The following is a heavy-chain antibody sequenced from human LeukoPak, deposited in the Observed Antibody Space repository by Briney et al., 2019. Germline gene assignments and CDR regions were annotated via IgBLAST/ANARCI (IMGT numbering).Heavy chain of an antibody. CDR3: SRPLSFGELFRLDY. V-gene: IGHV3-48*04. D-gene: IGHD3-10*01. Sequence: PGGSLRLSCAASGFTFSSNSMNWVRQAPGKGLEWVSYISSSSSTIYYADSVKGRFTVSRDNAKKSLFLQMDGLRAEDTAVYYCSRPLSFGELFRLDYWGQGTLVTVSS. CDR1: GFTFSSNS. J-gene: IGHJ4*02. CDR2: ISSSSSTI.